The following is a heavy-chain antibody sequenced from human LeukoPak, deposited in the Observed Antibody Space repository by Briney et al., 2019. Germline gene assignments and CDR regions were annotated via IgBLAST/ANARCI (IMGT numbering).Heavy chain of an antibody. CDR3: TRNYYSYYYYYMDV. Sequence: GGSLRLSCTASGFTFGDYAMSWVRQAPGKGLEWVGFIRSKAYGGTTEYAAPVKGRFTISRDDSKSIAYLQMNSLKTEDTAVYYCTRNYYSYYYYYMDVWGKGTTVTISS. CDR2: IRSKAYGGTT. J-gene: IGHJ6*03. CDR1: GFTFGDYA. D-gene: IGHD1-26*01. V-gene: IGHV3-49*04.